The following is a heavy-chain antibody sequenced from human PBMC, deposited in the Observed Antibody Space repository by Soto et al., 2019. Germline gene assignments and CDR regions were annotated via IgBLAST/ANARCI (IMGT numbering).Heavy chain of an antibody. V-gene: IGHV3-48*04. CDR2: ISSSSSTI. J-gene: IGHJ1*01. CDR1: GFTFSSYS. CDR3: AREYYSSGTH. D-gene: IGHD3-10*01. Sequence: GGSLRLSCAASGFTFSSYSMNWVRQAPGKGLEWVSYISSSSSTIYYADSVKGRFTISRDNAKNTLYLQMNGLRVEDTAIYYCAREYYSSGTHWGQGTLVTVSS.